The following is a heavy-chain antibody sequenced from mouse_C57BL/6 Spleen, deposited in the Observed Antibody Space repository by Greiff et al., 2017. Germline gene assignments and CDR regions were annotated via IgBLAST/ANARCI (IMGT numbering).Heavy chain of an antibody. CDR3: ARWDYYGSSSPFDY. CDR2: INPYNGGT. CDR1: GYTFTDYY. D-gene: IGHD1-1*01. V-gene: IGHV1-19*01. Sequence: VQLKQSGPVLVKPGASVKMSCKASGYTFTDYYMNWVKQSHGKSLEWIGVINPYNGGTSYNQKFKGKATLTVDKSSSTAYMELNSLTSEDSAVYYCARWDYYGSSSPFDYWGQGTTLTVSS. J-gene: IGHJ2*01.